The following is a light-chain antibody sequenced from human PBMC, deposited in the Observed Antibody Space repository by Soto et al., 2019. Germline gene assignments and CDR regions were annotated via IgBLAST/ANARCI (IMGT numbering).Light chain of an antibody. CDR3: QQSYSTLWT. CDR1: QSISSY. CDR2: AAS. V-gene: IGKV1-39*01. J-gene: IGKJ1*01. Sequence: IPMTQSPSSLSASVGDRVTITCRASQSISSYLNWCQQKPGKAPKLLIYAASSLQSGVPSRFSGSGSGTDFTLTISSLQPEDFATYYCQQSYSTLWTFGQGTKVDIK.